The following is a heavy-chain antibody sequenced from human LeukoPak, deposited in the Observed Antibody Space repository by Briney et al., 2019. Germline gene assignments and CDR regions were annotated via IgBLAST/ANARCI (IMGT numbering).Heavy chain of an antibody. CDR2: IYYSGST. Sequence: PSETLSLTCTVSGGSISSYYWSWIRQPPGKGLEWIGYIYYSGSTNYNPSLKSRVTISVDTSKNQFSLKLSSVTAADTAVYYCARVGGSGSYYGFDYWGQGTLVTVSS. CDR3: ARVGGSGSYYGFDY. J-gene: IGHJ4*02. V-gene: IGHV4-59*01. CDR1: GGSISSYY. D-gene: IGHD3-10*01.